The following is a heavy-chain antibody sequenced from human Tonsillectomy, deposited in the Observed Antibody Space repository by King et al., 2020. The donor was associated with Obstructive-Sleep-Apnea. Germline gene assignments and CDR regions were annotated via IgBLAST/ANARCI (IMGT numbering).Heavy chain of an antibody. Sequence: QLQESGPGLVKPSETLSLTCTVSGGSISSSNYYWGWIRQPPGKGLEWIGSFYYGGTTYYNPSLNSRVTISVDTSKTQFSLKLTSLTAAVTAVYYCAREGLSNWFDPWGQGTLVTVSS. J-gene: IGHJ5*02. CDR2: FYYGGTT. CDR1: GGSISSSNYY. D-gene: IGHD4/OR15-4a*01. CDR3: AREGLSNWFDP. V-gene: IGHV4-39*07.